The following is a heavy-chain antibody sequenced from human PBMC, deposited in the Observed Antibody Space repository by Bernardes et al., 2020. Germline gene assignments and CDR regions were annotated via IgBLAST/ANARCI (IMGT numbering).Heavy chain of an antibody. Sequence: ASVKVSCKASGYTFTSYGISWVRQAPGQGLEWMGWISAYNGNTNYAQKLQGRVTMTTDTSTSTAYMELRSLRSDDTAVYYCARAYIAVAGRPSSLFDPWGQGTLVTVSS. CDR1: GYTFTSYG. CDR3: ARAYIAVAGRPSSLFDP. J-gene: IGHJ5*02. CDR2: ISAYNGNT. V-gene: IGHV1-18*01. D-gene: IGHD6-19*01.